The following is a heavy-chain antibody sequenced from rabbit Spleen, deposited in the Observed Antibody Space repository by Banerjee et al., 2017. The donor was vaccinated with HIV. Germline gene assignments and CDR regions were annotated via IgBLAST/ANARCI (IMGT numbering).Heavy chain of an antibody. CDR2: IDPVFGIT. CDR1: GFSFSNKA. D-gene: IGHD8-1*01. Sequence: QEQLVESGGGLVRPERSLKLSCTASGFSFSNKAVMCWVRQAPGKGLEWIGYIDPVFGITYYANWVNGRFSISRENAQNTVFLQMTSLTAADTATYFCARDGTGGSYFALWGPGTLVTVS. V-gene: IGHV1S47*01. CDR3: ARDGTGGSYFAL. J-gene: IGHJ4*01.